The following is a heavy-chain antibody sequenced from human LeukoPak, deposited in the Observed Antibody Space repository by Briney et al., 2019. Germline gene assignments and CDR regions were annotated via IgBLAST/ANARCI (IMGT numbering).Heavy chain of an antibody. D-gene: IGHD3-3*01. Sequence: PSVTLSLTCFVSGGSIIRLYWRWLPQRPGKGLVWSGYVYCSGSTPYNPSLKSRVTISLDTSRNQFALKLTSVTAADTAVYFCARGLVSDFWSGYYPQHYYYYIDVWGKGTPVTVSS. CDR1: GGSIIRLY. J-gene: IGHJ6*03. CDR3: ARGLVSDFWSGYYPQHYYYYIDV. CDR2: VYCSGST. V-gene: IGHV4-4*09.